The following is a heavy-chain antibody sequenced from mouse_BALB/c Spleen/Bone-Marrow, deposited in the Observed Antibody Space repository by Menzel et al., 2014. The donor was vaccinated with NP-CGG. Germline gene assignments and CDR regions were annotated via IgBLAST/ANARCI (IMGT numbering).Heavy chain of an antibody. J-gene: IGHJ3*01. V-gene: IGHV1-9*01. CDR3: ARHYYGSSHFAY. CDR1: GYTFSSYW. Sequence: QVQLQQSGAELMKPGASVKISCKATGYTFSSYWIEWVKQRPGHGLEWIGEILPGSGSTNYNEKFKGKATFTADTPSNTAYMQLISLTSEESAVYDFARHYYGSSHFAYWGQGTLGTVSA. D-gene: IGHD1-1*01. CDR2: ILPGSGST.